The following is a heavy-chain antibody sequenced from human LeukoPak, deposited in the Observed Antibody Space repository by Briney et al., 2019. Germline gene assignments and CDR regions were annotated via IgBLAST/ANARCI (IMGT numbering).Heavy chain of an antibody. Sequence: SETLSLPCTVSGDPITRDIFFWNWIRQPPGKGLEWFGSFHNSSAPSYKPPPQSRLNISLDPPENQYFLKLSSMTPPDTAMFYCGKVGGNSNSWGQGTLVTVSS. J-gene: IGHJ5*02. CDR3: GKVGGNSNS. V-gene: IGHV4-31*03. CDR1: GDPITRDIFF. D-gene: IGHD4-23*01. CDR2: FHNSSAP.